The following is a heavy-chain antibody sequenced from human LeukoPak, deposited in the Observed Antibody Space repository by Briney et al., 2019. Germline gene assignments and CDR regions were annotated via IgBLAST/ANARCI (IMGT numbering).Heavy chain of an antibody. CDR1: GYTFTNYY. J-gene: IGHJ5*02. CDR2: INPSGGGT. CDR3: ARDSSCSSLADP. D-gene: IGHD2-15*01. V-gene: IGHV1-46*01. Sequence: ASVKVSCKASGYTFTNYYIHWVRQAPGQGLEWMGIINPSGGGTSYAQKFQGRLTMTRDTPTSTVHMELTSLRSEDTAVYYCARDSSCSSLADPWGQGTLVTVSS.